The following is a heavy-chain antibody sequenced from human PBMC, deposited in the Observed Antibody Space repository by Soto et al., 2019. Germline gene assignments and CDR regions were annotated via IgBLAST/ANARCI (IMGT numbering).Heavy chain of an antibody. V-gene: IGHV3-23*01. CDR3: AKVKYYYDSTGYYYFFDY. Sequence: EVQLFETGGGLVQPGGALRLSCAAYGFTVSSYAMRWVLQAPGKGLEWVSAISGSGGSTYYADSVKGRFTISRDNSKDTLYLQMNSLRAEYTAVSYCAKVKYYYDSTGYYYFFDYWGQGTLVTVSS. D-gene: IGHD3-22*01. CDR1: GFTVSSYA. J-gene: IGHJ4*02. CDR2: ISGSGGST.